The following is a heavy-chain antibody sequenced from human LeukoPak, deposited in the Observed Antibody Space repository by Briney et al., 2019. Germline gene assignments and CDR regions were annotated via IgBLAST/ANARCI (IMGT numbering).Heavy chain of an antibody. V-gene: IGHV3-72*01. J-gene: IGHJ4*02. CDR1: GFTFSDAY. D-gene: IGHD4-17*01. CDR3: TRVGHGDYFHS. Sequence: GGSLRLSCAASGFTFSDAYMDWVRQAPGKGLEWVGRVRNKPNGYTTDYAASVKGRFTISRDDSENSMYLQMNSLKTEDTAVYYCTRVGHGDYFHSWDQGTLVTVSS. CDR2: VRNKPNGYTT.